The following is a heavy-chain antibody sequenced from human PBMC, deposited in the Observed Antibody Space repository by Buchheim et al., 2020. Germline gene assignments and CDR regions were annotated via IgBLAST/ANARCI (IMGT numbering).Heavy chain of an antibody. CDR1: GFIFSGAA. V-gene: IGHV3-23*04. J-gene: IGHJ4*02. Sequence: EVYLVESGGGLVQPGGSLRLSCEASGFIFSGAAMAWVRQAPGPGLEWVSSLTISGDFTYYADSVRGRVSISRDKSKHTLYLQMNNLRADTTAVYYCAKEVRPNDFWGQGTL. CDR2: LTISGDFT. CDR3: AKEVRPNDF.